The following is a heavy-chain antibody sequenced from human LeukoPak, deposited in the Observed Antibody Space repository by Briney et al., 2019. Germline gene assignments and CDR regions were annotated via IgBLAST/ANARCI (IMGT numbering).Heavy chain of an antibody. Sequence: GGSLRLSCAASGFTFSSYSMNWVRQAPGKGLEWVSSISSSSSYIYYADSVKGRFTIFRDNAKNSLYLQMNSLRAEDTAVYYCARVTGYYYYMDVWGKGTTVTVSS. D-gene: IGHD3-10*01. CDR3: ARVTGYYYYMDV. CDR1: GFTFSSYS. CDR2: ISSSSSYI. J-gene: IGHJ6*03. V-gene: IGHV3-21*01.